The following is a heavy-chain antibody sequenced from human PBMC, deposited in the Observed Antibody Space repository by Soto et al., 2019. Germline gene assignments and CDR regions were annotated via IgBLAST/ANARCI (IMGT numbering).Heavy chain of an antibody. Sequence: QLQLQESGPGLVKPSETLSLTCTVSGGSISSSSYYWGWIRQPPGKGLEWIGSIYYSGSTYYNPSLKSRVTISVDTSKNQFSLKLSSVTAADTAVYYCARHFFFRGYSYGRWFDPWGQGTLVTVSS. V-gene: IGHV4-39*01. CDR1: GGSISSSSYY. CDR2: IYYSGST. CDR3: ARHFFFRGYSYGRWFDP. J-gene: IGHJ5*02. D-gene: IGHD5-18*01.